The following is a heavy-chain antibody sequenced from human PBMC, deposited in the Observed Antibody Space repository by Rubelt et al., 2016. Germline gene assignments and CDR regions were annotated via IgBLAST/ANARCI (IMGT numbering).Heavy chain of an antibody. Sequence: GGTFSSYAISWVRQAPGQGLEWMGGIIPILGIANYAQKFQGRVTITADKSTSTAYMELSSLRSEDTAVYYCASCLFPCSGYDNDAFDIWGQGTMVTVSS. J-gene: IGHJ3*02. D-gene: IGHD5-12*01. V-gene: IGHV1-69*10. CDR3: ASCLFPCSGYDNDAFDI. CDR2: IIPILGIA. CDR1: GGTFSSYA.